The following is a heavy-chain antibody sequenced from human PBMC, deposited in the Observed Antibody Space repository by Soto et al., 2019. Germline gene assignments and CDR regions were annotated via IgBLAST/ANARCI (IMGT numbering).Heavy chain of an antibody. V-gene: IGHV1-69*08. CDR1: GGTFSSYT. CDR3: ARDEXTSINWFDP. J-gene: IGHJ5*02. CDR2: IIPILGIA. Sequence: QVQLVQSGAEVKKPGSSVKVSCKASGGTFSSYTISWVRQAPGQGLEWMGRIIPILGIANYAQKFQGRVTITADKSTSTAYMELSSLRSEDTAVYYCARDEXTSINWFDPWGQGTLVTVSS.